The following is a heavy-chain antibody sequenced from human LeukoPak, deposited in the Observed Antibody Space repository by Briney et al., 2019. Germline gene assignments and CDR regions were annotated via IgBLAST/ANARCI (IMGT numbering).Heavy chain of an antibody. V-gene: IGHV3-23*01. J-gene: IGHJ4*02. Sequence: SGGSLRLSCAASGFTFSSCAMSWVRQAPGKGLEWVSAIGGSGGSTSYADSVKGRFTISRDNSKNTLYLQMNSLRAEDTAVYYCARFTHGGDFDYWGQGTLVTVSS. CDR1: GFTFSSCA. CDR2: IGGSGGST. D-gene: IGHD2-21*01. CDR3: ARFTHGGDFDY.